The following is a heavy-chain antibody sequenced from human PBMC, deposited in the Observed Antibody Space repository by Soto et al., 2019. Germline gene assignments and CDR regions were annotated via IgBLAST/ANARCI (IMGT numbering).Heavy chain of an antibody. V-gene: IGHV4-30-4*01. Sequence: SETLSLTCTVSGGSISSGDYYWSWIRQPPGKGLEWIGYIYYSGSTYYNPSFKSRVTISVDTSKNQFSLKLSSVTAADTAVYYCASLLGYCSSTSCSKFDYWGQGTLVTVSS. CDR1: GGSISSGDYY. CDR2: IYYSGST. CDR3: ASLLGYCSSTSCSKFDY. D-gene: IGHD2-2*01. J-gene: IGHJ4*02.